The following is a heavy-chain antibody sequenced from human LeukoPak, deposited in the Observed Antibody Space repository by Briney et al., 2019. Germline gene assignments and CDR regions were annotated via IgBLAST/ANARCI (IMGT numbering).Heavy chain of an antibody. CDR2: INSDGSDT. CDR1: GFTFRNHW. V-gene: IGHV3-74*01. Sequence: PGGSLRLSCAASGFTFRNHWMHWVRQAPGKELVWVARINSDGSDTSHADSVEGRFTISRDNAKDTLYLQMNSLRVEDTAVYYCARNNWGIDYWGQGTLVAVSS. CDR3: ARNNWGIDY. D-gene: IGHD7-27*01. J-gene: IGHJ4*02.